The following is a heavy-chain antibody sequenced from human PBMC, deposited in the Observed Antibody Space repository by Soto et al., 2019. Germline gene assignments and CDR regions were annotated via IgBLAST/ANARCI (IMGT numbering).Heavy chain of an antibody. V-gene: IGHV4-4*02. CDR1: GGSISSSHW. Sequence: QVQLQESGPGLVKPSGTLSLTCAVSGGSISSSHWWTWVRQSPGKGLEYIGEISHSGTSNSNPSLKRRVTLSVAKSKNHFSLTLTSVTAADTAVYYCARVVLTITRGAFDAWGQGTLVIVSS. CDR3: ARVVLTITRGAFDA. J-gene: IGHJ3*01. D-gene: IGHD3-9*01. CDR2: ISHSGTS.